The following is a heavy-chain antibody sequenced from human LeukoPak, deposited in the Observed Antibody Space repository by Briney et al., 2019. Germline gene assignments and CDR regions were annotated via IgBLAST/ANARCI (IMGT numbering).Heavy chain of an antibody. CDR1: GFTFSSYA. CDR2: ISGSGGST. D-gene: IGHD2-15*01. J-gene: IGHJ6*02. V-gene: IGHV3-23*01. Sequence: PGGSLRLSCAASGFTFSSYAMSWVRQAPGKGLEWVSAISGSGGSTYYADSVKGRFTISRDNSKNTLYLQMNSLRAEDTAVYYCAKDTAPRSTVVVAATDYYGMDVWGQGTTVTVSS. CDR3: AKDTAPRSTVVVAATDYYGMDV.